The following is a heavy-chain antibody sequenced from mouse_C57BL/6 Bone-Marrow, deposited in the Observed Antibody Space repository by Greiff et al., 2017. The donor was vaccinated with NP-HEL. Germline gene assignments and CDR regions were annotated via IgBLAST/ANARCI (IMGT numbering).Heavy chain of an antibody. CDR1: GYTFTSYG. CDR2: IYPRSGNT. CDR3: ARLLLRDWYFDV. V-gene: IGHV1-81*01. D-gene: IGHD1-1*01. J-gene: IGHJ1*03. Sequence: VQLQQSGAELARPGASVQLSCKASGYTFTSYGISWVKQRTGQGLEWIGEIYPRSGNTYYNEKFKGKATLTADKSSSTAYMELRSLTSEDSAVYFCARLLLRDWYFDVWGTGTTVTVSS.